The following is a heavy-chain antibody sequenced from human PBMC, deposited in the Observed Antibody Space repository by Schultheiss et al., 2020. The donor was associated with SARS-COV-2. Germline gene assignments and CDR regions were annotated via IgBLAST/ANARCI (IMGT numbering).Heavy chain of an antibody. V-gene: IGHV4-4*07. CDR2: IYSSGST. CDR3: ARTMVRGVYAFDI. Sequence: SETLSLTCTVSGGSISSYYWSWIRQPAGKGLEWIGRIYSSGSTYYNPSLKSRVTISVDTSKNQFSLKLSSVTAADTAVYYCARTMVRGVYAFDIWGQGTMVTVSS. D-gene: IGHD3-10*01. J-gene: IGHJ3*02. CDR1: GGSISSYY.